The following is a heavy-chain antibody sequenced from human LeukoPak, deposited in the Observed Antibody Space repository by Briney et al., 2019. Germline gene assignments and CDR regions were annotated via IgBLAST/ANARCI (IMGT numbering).Heavy chain of an antibody. Sequence: QPGGSLRLSCAASGFTFSNYNMNWVRQAPGKGLEWVAYITFSRTTIYYADSVKGRFTISRDSAKNSLSLQMNSLRDEDTAVYYCARETPDSSSWTAFDFWGQGTLVTVSS. CDR3: ARETPDSSSWTAFDF. J-gene: IGHJ4*02. CDR2: ITFSRTTI. V-gene: IGHV3-48*02. CDR1: GFTFSNYN. D-gene: IGHD6-13*01.